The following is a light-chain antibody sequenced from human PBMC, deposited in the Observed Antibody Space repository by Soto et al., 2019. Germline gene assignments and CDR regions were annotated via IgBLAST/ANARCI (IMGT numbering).Light chain of an antibody. V-gene: IGKV4-1*01. CDR3: QQYHTTPWT. J-gene: IGKJ1*01. Sequence: DIVMTESQDSLAVSLGARATINCKSSQSVLYSSNNKNYLAWYQQKPGQPPKLVIKWASTRESGVPDRISGSGSGTDFTLTISSLQAEDVAVYYCQQYHTTPWTFGQGTKVEIK. CDR2: WAS. CDR1: QSVLYSSNNKNY.